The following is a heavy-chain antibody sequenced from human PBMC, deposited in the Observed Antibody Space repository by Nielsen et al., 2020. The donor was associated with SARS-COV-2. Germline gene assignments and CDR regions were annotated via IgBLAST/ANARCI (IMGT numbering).Heavy chain of an antibody. CDR3: AKGGDYYDSSWH. Sequence: GESLKISCAASGFSFSYYWMSWVRQAAGKGLEWVSAVSGDVAHTTYYADSVKGRFTISRDNSKNTLYLQMNSLRAEDTAVYYCAKGGDYYDSSWHWGQGTLVTVSS. CDR2: VSGDVAHTT. D-gene: IGHD3-22*01. CDR1: GFSFSYYW. V-gene: IGHV3-23*01. J-gene: IGHJ4*02.